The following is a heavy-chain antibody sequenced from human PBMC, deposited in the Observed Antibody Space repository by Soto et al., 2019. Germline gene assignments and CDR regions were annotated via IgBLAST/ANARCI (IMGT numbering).Heavy chain of an antibody. J-gene: IGHJ5*02. Sequence: SETLSLTCTVSGGSISSGGYYWSWIRQHPGKGLEWIGYIYYSGSTYYNPSLKSRVTISVDTSKNQFSLKLSSVTAADTAVYYCARESLPAAIQGNWFDPWGQGTLVTVSS. CDR3: ARESLPAAIQGNWFDP. CDR1: GGSISSGGYY. CDR2: IYYSGST. V-gene: IGHV4-31*03. D-gene: IGHD2-2*02.